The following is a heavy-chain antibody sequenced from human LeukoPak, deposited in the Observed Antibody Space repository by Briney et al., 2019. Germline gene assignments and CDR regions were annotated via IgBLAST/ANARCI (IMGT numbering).Heavy chain of an antibody. CDR3: ARGPGAHYYDSSGLRGATYFDY. Sequence: SETLSLTCAVYGGSFSGYYWSWIRQPPGKGLEWIGEINHSGSTNYNPSLKSRVTISVDTSKNQFSLKLSSVTAADTAVYYCARGPGAHYYDSSGLRGATYFDYWGQGTLVTVSS. D-gene: IGHD3-22*01. V-gene: IGHV4-34*01. CDR1: GGSFSGYY. CDR2: INHSGST. J-gene: IGHJ4*02.